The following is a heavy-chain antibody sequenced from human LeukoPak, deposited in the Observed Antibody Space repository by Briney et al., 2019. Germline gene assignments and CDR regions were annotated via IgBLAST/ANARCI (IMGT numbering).Heavy chain of an antibody. CDR3: ARLPFITIFGVVIMQYYFDY. CDR1: GYTFTSYG. Sequence: SVKVSCKASGYTFTSYGISWVRQAPGQGLEWMGWISAYNGNTNYAQKLQGRVTMTTDTSTSTAYMELRSLRSDDTAVYYCARLPFITIFGVVIMQYYFDYWGQGTLVAVSS. V-gene: IGHV1-18*01. CDR2: ISAYNGNT. J-gene: IGHJ4*02. D-gene: IGHD3-3*01.